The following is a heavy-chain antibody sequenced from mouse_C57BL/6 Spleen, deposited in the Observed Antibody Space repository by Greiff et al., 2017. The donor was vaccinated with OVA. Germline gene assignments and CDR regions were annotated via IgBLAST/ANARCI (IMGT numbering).Heavy chain of an antibody. V-gene: IGHV14-4*01. D-gene: IGHD2-3*01. Sequence: VQLKESGAELVRPGASVKLSCTASGFNFKDDYMHWVKQRPEQGLEWIGWIDPENGDTEYASKFQGKATITADTSSNTAYLQLSSLTSEDTAVYYCTPYGYYSFAYWGQGTLVTVSA. CDR3: TPYGYYSFAY. J-gene: IGHJ3*01. CDR1: GFNFKDDY. CDR2: IDPENGDT.